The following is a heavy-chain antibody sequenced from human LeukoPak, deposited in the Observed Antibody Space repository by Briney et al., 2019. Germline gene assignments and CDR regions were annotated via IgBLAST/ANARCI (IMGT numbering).Heavy chain of an antibody. J-gene: IGHJ5*02. CDR1: GFTFSSYE. Sequence: GGSLRLSCAASGFTFSSYEINWVRQAPGKGLEWVSYISSSGSTIKYADSVKGRFTISRGNAKNSLYLQMNSLRAEDTAVYYCARDYIVLMVYPSNNWFDPWGQGTLVTVSS. V-gene: IGHV3-48*03. CDR2: ISSSGSTI. CDR3: ARDYIVLMVYPSNNWFDP. D-gene: IGHD2-8*01.